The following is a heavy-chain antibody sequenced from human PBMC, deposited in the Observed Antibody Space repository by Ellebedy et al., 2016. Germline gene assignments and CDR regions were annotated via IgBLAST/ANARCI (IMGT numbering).Heavy chain of an antibody. D-gene: IGHD6-19*01. V-gene: IGHV3-21*01. Sequence: GESLKISCAASGYTFSSFAMSWVRQAPGKGLEWVSSISSTGTYIYYAGSVKGRFTISRDNAKNSLYLQMNSLTTEDTAVYYCASRAIAVPDTDPPRDYYYGMDVWGQGTTVTVSS. J-gene: IGHJ6*02. CDR3: ASRAIAVPDTDPPRDYYYGMDV. CDR2: ISSTGTYI. CDR1: GYTFSSFA.